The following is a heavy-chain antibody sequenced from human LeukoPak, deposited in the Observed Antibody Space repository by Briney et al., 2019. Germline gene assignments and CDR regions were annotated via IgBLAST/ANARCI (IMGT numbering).Heavy chain of an antibody. CDR2: ISSSSSYI. Sequence: GGSLRLSCAASGFTFSSYSMNWVRQAPGKGLEWVSSISSSSSYIYYADSVKGRFTISRDNAKNSLYLQMNSLRAEDTAAYYCARVPDYYYDSSGYYVNDYWGQGTLVTVSS. CDR1: GFTFSSYS. CDR3: ARVPDYYYDSSGYYVNDY. J-gene: IGHJ4*02. D-gene: IGHD3-22*01. V-gene: IGHV3-21*01.